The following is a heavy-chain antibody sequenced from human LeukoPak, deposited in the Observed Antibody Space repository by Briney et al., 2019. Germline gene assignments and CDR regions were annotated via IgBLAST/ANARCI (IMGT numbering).Heavy chain of an antibody. CDR1: GYTFTSYY. Sequence: ASVKLSCKASGYTFTSYYMHWVRQAPGQGLEWMGIITPSGGSTSYAQNFQGRVTMTRDTSTSTAYMELSSLRSEDTAVYYCARDLLPTYSSSSSAFDYWGQGTLVTVSS. CDR2: ITPSGGST. D-gene: IGHD6-6*01. V-gene: IGHV1-46*01. CDR3: ARDLLPTYSSSSSAFDY. J-gene: IGHJ4*02.